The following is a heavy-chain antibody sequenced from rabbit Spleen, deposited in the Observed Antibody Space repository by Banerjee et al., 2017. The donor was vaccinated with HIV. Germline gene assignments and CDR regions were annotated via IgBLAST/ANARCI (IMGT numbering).Heavy chain of an antibody. V-gene: IGHV1S40*01. CDR3: ARDGAGGSYFAL. Sequence: QSLEESGGGLVKPGASLTLTCIASGVSFSGSSYLCWVRQAPGKGLEWIGYIDPIFGITYYANWVNGRFSISRENAQNTVFLQMTSLTAADTATYFCARDGAGGSYFALWGPGTLVTVS. J-gene: IGHJ4*01. CDR1: GVSFSGSSY. CDR2: IDPIFGIT. D-gene: IGHD8-1*01.